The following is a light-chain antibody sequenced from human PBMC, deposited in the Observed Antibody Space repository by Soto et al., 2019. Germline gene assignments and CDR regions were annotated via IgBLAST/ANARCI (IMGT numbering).Light chain of an antibody. V-gene: IGKV1-39*01. Sequence: DIQMTQSPSSLSASVGDRVDITCRASQSISTYLTWCQQKPGKAPKLLIYGASSLQSGVPPRFSGSGSGTNFTLTISRLQPEDFATYYCQQSYGSPPYTFGQGTKLEIK. CDR2: GAS. CDR1: QSISTY. CDR3: QQSYGSPPYT. J-gene: IGKJ2*01.